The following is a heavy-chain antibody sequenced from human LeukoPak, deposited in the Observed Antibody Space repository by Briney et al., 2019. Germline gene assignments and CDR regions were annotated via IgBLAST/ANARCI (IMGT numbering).Heavy chain of an antibody. J-gene: IGHJ3*02. CDR1: GGSISSGSYY. CDR2: IYTSGST. Sequence: PSQTLSLTCTVSGGSISSGSYYWSWIRQPAGKGLEWIGRIYTSGSTNYNPSLKSRVTISVDTSKNQFSLKLSSVTAADTAVYYCASRVGATRGFDIWGQGTMVTVSS. CDR3: ASRVGATRGFDI. D-gene: IGHD1-26*01. V-gene: IGHV4-61*02.